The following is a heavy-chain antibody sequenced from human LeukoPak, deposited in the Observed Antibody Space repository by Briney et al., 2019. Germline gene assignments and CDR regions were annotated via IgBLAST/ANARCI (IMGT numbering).Heavy chain of an antibody. V-gene: IGHV3-48*01. CDR3: AKGVYYCSSSTCPQYYYYMDV. D-gene: IGHD2-2*01. CDR2: ISSTSPPIV. J-gene: IGHJ6*03. Sequence: GGSLRLSCAASGFTFSAYCMNWVRQVPGKGLEWVAYISSTSPPIVYYADSVEGRFTISRDNARNSLFLQMNSLRVEDTAMYYCAKGVYYCSSSTCPQYYYYMDVWGKGTTVTVSS. CDR1: GFTFSAYC.